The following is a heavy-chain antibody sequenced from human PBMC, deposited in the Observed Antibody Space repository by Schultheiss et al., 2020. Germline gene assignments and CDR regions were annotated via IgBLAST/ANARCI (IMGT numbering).Heavy chain of an antibody. CDR3: ARDFGYCSGGSCYSSLDY. J-gene: IGHJ4*02. Sequence: GGSLRLSCAASGFTFSSYAMSWVRQAPGKGLEWVSAISGSGGSTYYADSVKGRFTISRDNSKNTLYLQMNSLRAEDTAVYYCARDFGYCSGGSCYSSLDYWGQGTLVTVSS. CDR2: ISGSGGST. D-gene: IGHD2-15*01. CDR1: GFTFSSYA. V-gene: IGHV3-23*01.